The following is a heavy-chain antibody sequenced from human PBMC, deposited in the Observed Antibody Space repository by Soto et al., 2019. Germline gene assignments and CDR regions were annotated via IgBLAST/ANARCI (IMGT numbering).Heavy chain of an antibody. Sequence: EVQLVESGGGLVQPGGSLRLSCAASGFTFSSYWMTWVRQAPGKGLEWLANIKQDGSEKYYVDSVKGRFSISRDNAKNSLYLQMNSLRAEDTAVYSCAVHPPARDYWGQGTLVTVSS. CDR2: IKQDGSEK. CDR1: GFTFSSYW. J-gene: IGHJ4*02. D-gene: IGHD2-2*01. CDR3: AVHPPARDY. V-gene: IGHV3-7*01.